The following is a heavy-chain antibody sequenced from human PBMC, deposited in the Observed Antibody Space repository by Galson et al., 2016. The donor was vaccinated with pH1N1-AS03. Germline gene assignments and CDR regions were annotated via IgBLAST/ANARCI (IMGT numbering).Heavy chain of an antibody. CDR2: ISYDGSDK. CDR3: ARDHDFLTGYSGGYYSYIDV. D-gene: IGHD3-9*01. V-gene: IGHV3-30*01. Sequence: SLRLSCAASGFTFSSYAMHWVRQAPGKGLEWVAVISYDGSDKYYVDSVKGRFTISRDNSKNTLYLQMNSMRAEETAVYYCARDHDFLTGYSGGYYSYIDVWGKGTTVTVSS. J-gene: IGHJ6*03. CDR1: GFTFSSYA.